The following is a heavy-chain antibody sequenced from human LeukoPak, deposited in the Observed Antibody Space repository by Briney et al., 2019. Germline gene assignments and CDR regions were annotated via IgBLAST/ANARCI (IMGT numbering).Heavy chain of an antibody. J-gene: IGHJ4*02. CDR3: ARDPQAGSGYVLYFDY. V-gene: IGHV3-33*08. Sequence: GGSLRLSCAASGFTFSSYAMSWVRQAPGQGLEWVAVIWYDGSNKYYADSVKGRFTISRDNSKNTLYLQLNSLRAEDTAVYYCARDPQAGSGYVLYFDYWGQGTLVTVSS. D-gene: IGHD5-12*01. CDR2: IWYDGSNK. CDR1: GFTFSSYA.